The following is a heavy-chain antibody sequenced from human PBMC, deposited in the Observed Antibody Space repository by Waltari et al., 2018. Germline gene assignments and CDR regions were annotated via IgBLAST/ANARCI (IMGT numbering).Heavy chain of an antibody. CDR1: GYTFTGYY. J-gene: IGHJ2*01. CDR2: INPNSGGT. Sequence: QVQLVQSGAEVKKPGASVKVSCKASGYTFTGYYMHWVRQAPGQGLEWMGWINPNSGGTNDAQKFQGRVTMTRDTSISTAYMELSRLRSDDTAVYYCARGIRTNWYFDLWGRGTLVTVSS. V-gene: IGHV1-2*02. CDR3: ARGIRTNWYFDL.